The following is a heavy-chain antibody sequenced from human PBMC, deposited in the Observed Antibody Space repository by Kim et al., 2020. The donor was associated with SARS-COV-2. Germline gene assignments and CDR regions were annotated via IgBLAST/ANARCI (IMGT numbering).Heavy chain of an antibody. D-gene: IGHD1-26*01. CDR3: ARRVADTGASNWLDP. CDR2: IRNSSSNI. J-gene: IGHJ5*02. V-gene: IGHV3-48*04. CDR1: GFTFSSYS. Sequence: GGSLRLSCAASGFTFSSYSMNWVRQAPGKGLEWVSYIRNSSSNINYADSVKGRFTISRDNAKNTLYLQMNSLRAEDTAVYYCARRVADTGASNWLDPCGQGTLVTVS.